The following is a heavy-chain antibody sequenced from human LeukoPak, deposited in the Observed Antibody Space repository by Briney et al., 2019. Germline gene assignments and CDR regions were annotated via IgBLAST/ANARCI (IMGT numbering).Heavy chain of an antibody. J-gene: IGHJ4*02. CDR1: GGSISSGSYY. V-gene: IGHV4-61*02. CDR3: AREYYDFWSGLAVYYFDY. D-gene: IGHD3-3*01. Sequence: TSETLSLTCTVSGGSISSGSYYWNWIRQPAGKGLEWIGRIYTSGSTNYNPSLKSRVTISVDTSKNQFSLKLSSVTAADTAVYYCAREYYDFWSGLAVYYFDYWGQGTLVTVSS. CDR2: IYTSGST.